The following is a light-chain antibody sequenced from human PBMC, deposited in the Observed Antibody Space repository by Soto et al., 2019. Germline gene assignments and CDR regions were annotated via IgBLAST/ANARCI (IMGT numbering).Light chain of an antibody. V-gene: IGLV1-44*01. Sequence: VLTQPHSASGTPGQRVTISCSGSSSNIGSNSVHWFQQVPGTAPKPLIYSSNQRPSGVPERFSGSKSGTSASLAISGLQSEDEADYYCAAWDDSLNGHIFGTGAKVTVL. J-gene: IGLJ1*01. CDR2: SSN. CDR3: AAWDDSLNGHI. CDR1: SSNIGSNS.